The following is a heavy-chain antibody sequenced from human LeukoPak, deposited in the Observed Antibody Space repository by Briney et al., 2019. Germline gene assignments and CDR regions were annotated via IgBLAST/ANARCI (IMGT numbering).Heavy chain of an antibody. CDR3: ARPNITSYYDSRGYDGFDV. V-gene: IGHV5-51*01. J-gene: IGHJ3*01. CDR1: GYKFNAYW. CDR2: IYPDDSDT. Sequence: PGESLKISCKGSGYKFNAYWIAWVRQMPAKGLEWMGIIYPDDSDTRYSPSFQGQVTISADKSVSIAYLQWSSLKASDTAMYYCARPNITSYYDSRGYDGFDVWGQGTMVIVSS. D-gene: IGHD3-22*01.